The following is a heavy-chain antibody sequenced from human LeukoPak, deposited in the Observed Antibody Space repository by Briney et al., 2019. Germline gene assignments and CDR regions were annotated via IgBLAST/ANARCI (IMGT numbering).Heavy chain of an antibody. CDR3: ARDRRYCSSTSCYSEEHYYYYYMDV. Sequence: SVKVSCKASGGTFSSYAISWVRQAPGPGLEWMGGIIPIFGTANYAQKFQGRVTITADESTSTAYMELSSLRSEDTAVYYCARDRRYCSSTSCYSEEHYYYYYMDVWGKGTTVTVSS. CDR2: IIPIFGTA. V-gene: IGHV1-69*01. CDR1: GGTFSSYA. J-gene: IGHJ6*03. D-gene: IGHD2-2*02.